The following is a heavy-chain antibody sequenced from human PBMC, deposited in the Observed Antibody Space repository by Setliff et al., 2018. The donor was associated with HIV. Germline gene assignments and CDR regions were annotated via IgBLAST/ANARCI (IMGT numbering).Heavy chain of an antibody. J-gene: IGHJ4*02. CDR1: GYSFTDYY. CDR2: ISPKSDGT. Sequence: ASVKVSCKASGYSFTDYYIHWVRQAPGQGLEWMGWISPKSDGTNYAQKFQGWITMTRDTSISTAYMELSSLRSDDTAVYYCARGMDYYDTSGYYQYYFDYWGQGTLVTVSS. CDR3: ARGMDYYDTSGYYQYYFDY. V-gene: IGHV1-2*04. D-gene: IGHD3-22*01.